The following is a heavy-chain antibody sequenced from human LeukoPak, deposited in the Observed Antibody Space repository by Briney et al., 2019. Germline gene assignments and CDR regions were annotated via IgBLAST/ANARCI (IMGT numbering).Heavy chain of an antibody. J-gene: IGHJ2*01. CDR1: GFTFSNYW. Sequence: GGSLRLSCAASGFTFSNYWMSWVRQAPGKGLEWLAHINQDGSEIYYVDSVKGRFTISRDNGKNSLYLQINSLRADDTAVYYCARDQGSMIVVGTTNWFFDLWGRATLVTVSS. CDR3: ARDQGSMIVVGTTNWFFDL. D-gene: IGHD3-22*01. V-gene: IGHV3-7*01. CDR2: INQDGSEI.